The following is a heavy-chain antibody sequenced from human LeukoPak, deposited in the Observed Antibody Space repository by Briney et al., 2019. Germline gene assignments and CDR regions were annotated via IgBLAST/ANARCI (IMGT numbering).Heavy chain of an antibody. CDR1: GFTFSTFD. CDR3: ARLRYYAMDV. Sequence: GGSLRLSCAASGFTFSTFDMNWVRQAPGKGLEWVSYISSGSSTIYYADSVKGRFTISRDNAKNSLYLQMNSLRAEDTAVYYCARLRYYAMDVWGQGTTVIVS. CDR2: ISSGSSTI. V-gene: IGHV3-48*01. J-gene: IGHJ6*02.